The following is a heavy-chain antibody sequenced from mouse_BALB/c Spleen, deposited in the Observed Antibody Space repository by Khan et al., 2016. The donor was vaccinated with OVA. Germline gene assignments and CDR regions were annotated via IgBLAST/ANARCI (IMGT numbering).Heavy chain of an antibody. V-gene: IGHV1S132*01. Sequence: QVRLQQSGTELVKPGASVKLSCKTSGYTFTSYWIQWVKQRPGQGLEWIGQIFPGTGTTYYNENFKGKATLTIDTSSTTAYMQLSSLTSEDSAVYCCARGYFGNYEFAYWGQGTLVTVSA. CDR2: IFPGTGTT. D-gene: IGHD2-1*01. CDR1: GYTFTSYW. CDR3: ARGYFGNYEFAY. J-gene: IGHJ3*01.